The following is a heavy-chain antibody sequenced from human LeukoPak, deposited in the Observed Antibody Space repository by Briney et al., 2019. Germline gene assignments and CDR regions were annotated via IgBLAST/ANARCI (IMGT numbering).Heavy chain of an antibody. CDR2: ISYDGSQK. CDR3: ARGSYGDLN. CDR1: GFTFSSYA. Sequence: GGSLRLSCAASGFTFSSYAMHWVRQAPGMGLEWVAVISYDGSQKYHADSVKGRFTISRDNSKNTLSLQMNSLRAEDTAVYYCARGSYGDLNWGQGTLVTVSS. J-gene: IGHJ4*02. D-gene: IGHD4-17*01. V-gene: IGHV3-30*04.